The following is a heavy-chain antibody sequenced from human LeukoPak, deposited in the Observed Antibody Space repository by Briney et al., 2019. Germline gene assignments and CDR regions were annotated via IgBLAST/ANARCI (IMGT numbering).Heavy chain of an antibody. CDR2: IYSGGST. D-gene: IGHD6-13*01. J-gene: IGHJ4*02. Sequence: GGSLRLSCAASGFTVSSNYMSWVRQAPGKGLEWVSVIYSGGSTYYADSVKGRFTISRDNSKNTLYLQMNSLRAEDTAVYYCARGRRGIAAAYIDYWGQGTLVTVSP. V-gene: IGHV3-66*01. CDR1: GFTVSSNY. CDR3: ARGRRGIAAAYIDY.